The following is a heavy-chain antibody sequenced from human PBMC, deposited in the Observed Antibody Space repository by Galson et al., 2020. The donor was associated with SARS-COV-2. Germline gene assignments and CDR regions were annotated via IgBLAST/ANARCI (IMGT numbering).Heavy chain of an antibody. D-gene: IGHD3-10*01. CDR3: ARGGLDVSGSYYIDS. CDR1: AYTFTSYN. Sequence: ASAKVSCKASAYTFTSYNINWVRHATAQGREWMGSMNPNSGNTGYVQKFQGRVTMTRNTSISTLYMELSSVRSDDTAVYYCARGGLDVSGSYYIDSWGQGTLVAVSS. J-gene: IGHJ4*02. CDR2: MNPNSGNT. V-gene: IGHV1-8*01.